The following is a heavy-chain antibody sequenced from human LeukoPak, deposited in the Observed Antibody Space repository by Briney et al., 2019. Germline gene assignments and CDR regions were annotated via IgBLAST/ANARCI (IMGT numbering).Heavy chain of an antibody. V-gene: IGHV1-46*01. Sequence: GASVKVPCKASGYTFTSYYMHWVRQAPGQGLEWMGIINPSGGSTSYAQKFQGRVTMTRDMSTSTVYMELSSPRSEDTAVYYCARGTHGYDQNPEFDYWGQGTLVTVSS. D-gene: IGHD3-3*01. CDR3: ARGTHGYDQNPEFDY. CDR2: INPSGGST. J-gene: IGHJ4*02. CDR1: GYTFTSYY.